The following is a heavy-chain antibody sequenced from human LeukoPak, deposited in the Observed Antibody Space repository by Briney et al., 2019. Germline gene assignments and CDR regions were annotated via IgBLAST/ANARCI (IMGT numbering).Heavy chain of an antibody. CDR2: MNPNSGNT. J-gene: IGHJ6*03. CDR1: GYTFTGYD. Sequence: GASVKVSCKASGYTFTGYDINWVRQATGQGLEWMGWMNPNSGNTGYAQKFQGRATITRNTSISTAYMELSSLRSEDTAVYYCGRGGVVIADSYYNRGVGGKGPTAPVSS. D-gene: IGHD3-3*01. CDR3: GRGGVVIADSYYNRGV. V-gene: IGHV1-8*03.